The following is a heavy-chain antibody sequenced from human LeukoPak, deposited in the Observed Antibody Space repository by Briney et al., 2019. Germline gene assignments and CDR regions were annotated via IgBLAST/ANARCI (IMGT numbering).Heavy chain of an antibody. Sequence: GGSLRLSCTTSGFTFGDYAIHWVRQAPGKGLEWVGFIRSKTYGETTDYAASVSGGFTISRDDSKSIAYLQMDSLKTEDTAVYYCSRSRIYTSGWYRPESMDVWGKGTAVTVSS. CDR2: IRSKTYGETT. CDR1: GFTFGDYA. V-gene: IGHV3-49*04. D-gene: IGHD6-19*01. J-gene: IGHJ6*03. CDR3: SRSRIYTSGWYRPESMDV.